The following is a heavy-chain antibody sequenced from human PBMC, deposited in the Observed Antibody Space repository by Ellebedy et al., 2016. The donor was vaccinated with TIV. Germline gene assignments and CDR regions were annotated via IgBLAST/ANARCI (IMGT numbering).Heavy chain of an antibody. CDR1: GYPFTGYH. J-gene: IGHJ4*02. Sequence: AASVKVSCKTSGYPFTGYHLHWVRQAPGQGLEWMGWINPNTGDPNFAQKFQGRVTLTTDTSSGTAYMELSRLRSDDTATYYCARDQYSGGFITAASFGAHWGQGTLVTVSS. D-gene: IGHD6-13*01. CDR2: INPNTGDP. V-gene: IGHV1-2*02. CDR3: ARDQYSGGFITAASFGAH.